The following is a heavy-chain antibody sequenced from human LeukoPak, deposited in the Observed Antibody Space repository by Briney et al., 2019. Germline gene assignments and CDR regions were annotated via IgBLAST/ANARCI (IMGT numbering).Heavy chain of an antibody. CDR1: GYTFPSYF. CDR3: ARSDSSGYQNLDAFDI. CDR2: INPTGGST. V-gene: IGHV1-46*01. D-gene: IGHD3-22*01. J-gene: IGHJ3*02. Sequence: ASVKVSCKASGYTFPSYFMHWVRQAPGQGLEWMGIINPTGGSTTYAQKFQGRVTMTRDTSTSTVYMELSSLRSDDTAVYYCARSDSSGYQNLDAFDIWGQGTMVTVSS.